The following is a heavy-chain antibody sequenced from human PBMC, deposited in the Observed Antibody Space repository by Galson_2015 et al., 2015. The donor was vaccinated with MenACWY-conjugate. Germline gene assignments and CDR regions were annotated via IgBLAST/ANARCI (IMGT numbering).Heavy chain of an antibody. CDR3: VRTPRSYSGYTFEK. J-gene: IGHJ4*02. Sequence: SLRLSCAASGFTFSDYYMSWIRQAPGKGLEWVAYISSGHIYSNHADSVKGRFTISRDNAKNSLFLQMNSLRAEDTAVYFCVRTPRSYSGYTFEKWGQGTLVTVSS. V-gene: IGHV3-11*06. CDR2: ISSGHIYS. CDR1: GFTFSDYY. D-gene: IGHD5-12*01.